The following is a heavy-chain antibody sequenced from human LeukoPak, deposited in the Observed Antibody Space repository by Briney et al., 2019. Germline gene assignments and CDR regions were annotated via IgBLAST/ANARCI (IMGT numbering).Heavy chain of an antibody. Sequence: PGGPLRLSCAASGFTFSNFRMTWVRQAPGKGPEWLATIRQDGGDKWYLDSVRGRFTISRDNAKNSLYLQMNSLRAEDTAVYYCARYFDNTAYSWRRFDYWGQGAQVTVSS. CDR2: IRQDGGDK. V-gene: IGHV3-7*01. J-gene: IGHJ4*02. CDR1: GFTFSNFR. CDR3: ARYFDNTAYSWRRFDY. D-gene: IGHD2-21*02.